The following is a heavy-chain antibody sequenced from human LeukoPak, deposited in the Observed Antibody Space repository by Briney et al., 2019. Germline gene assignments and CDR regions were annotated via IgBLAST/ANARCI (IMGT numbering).Heavy chain of an antibody. D-gene: IGHD1-7*01. J-gene: IGHJ4*02. CDR1: GFTFSSYG. CDR3: ARAGLYNWNYEGTTYFDF. CDR2: ISYDGSNK. V-gene: IGHV3-30*03. Sequence: GRSLRLSCAASGFTFSSYGMHWVRQAPGKGLEWVAFISYDGSNKYYTDFVKGRFTISRDNSRNTLYLQMNSLRAEDTALYYCARAGLYNWNYEGTTYFDFWGQGTLVTVSA.